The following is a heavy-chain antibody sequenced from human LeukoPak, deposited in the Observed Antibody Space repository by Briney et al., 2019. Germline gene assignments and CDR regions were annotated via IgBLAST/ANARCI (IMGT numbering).Heavy chain of an antibody. CDR1: GFSFSNYW. CDR3: ASKGPYG. Sequence: GGSLRLSCAASGFSFSNYWMSWVRQAPGKGLEWVANIKQDGSDEYYVDSVKGRLTISRDNAKNSLFLQMNSLRAEDTAVYYCASKGPYGGGQGTLVTVSS. V-gene: IGHV3-7*01. D-gene: IGHD3-10*01. CDR2: IKQDGSDE. J-gene: IGHJ4*02.